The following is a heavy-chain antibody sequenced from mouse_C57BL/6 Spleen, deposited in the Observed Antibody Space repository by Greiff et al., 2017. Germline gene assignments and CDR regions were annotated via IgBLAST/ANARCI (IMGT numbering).Heavy chain of an antibody. D-gene: IGHD4-1*01. V-gene: IGHV1-47*01. J-gene: IGHJ1*03. CDR1: GYTFTTYP. CDR3: ARRGNWDWYFDV. CDR2: FHPYNDDT. Sequence: QVQLQQSGAELVKPGASVKMSCKASGYTFTTYPIEWMKQNPGQSLEWIGNFHPYNDDTKYNEKFKGKATLTVEKSSSTVYLELSRLTSDDSAVYYCARRGNWDWYFDVWGTGTTVTVSS.